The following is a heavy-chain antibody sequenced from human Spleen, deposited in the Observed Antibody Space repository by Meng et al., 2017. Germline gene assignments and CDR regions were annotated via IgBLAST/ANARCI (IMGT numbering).Heavy chain of an antibody. D-gene: IGHD3-10*01. Sequence: SVKVSCKASRGTFSSYAISWVRQAPGQGLEWMGGIIPMSGTVKYAQKIQGRVTITADKSTSTAYMEVSSLRYEDTAVYYCARGKDGVRVYYYYGMDVWGQGTTVTVSS. CDR3: ARGKDGVRVYYYYGMDV. CDR2: IIPMSGTV. V-gene: IGHV1-69*06. CDR1: RGTFSSYA. J-gene: IGHJ6*02.